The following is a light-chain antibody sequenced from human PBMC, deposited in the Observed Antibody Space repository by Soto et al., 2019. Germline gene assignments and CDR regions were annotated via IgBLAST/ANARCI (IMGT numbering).Light chain of an antibody. CDR2: ATS. CDR3: QQSHSTPLT. J-gene: IGKJ4*01. CDR1: QSISRY. Sequence: DIQMTQSPSSLSASVGDRVTIPCRASQSISRYLNWYQQRPGKAPKFLIYATSNLQIGVPSRFSGSGFGTDFTLTIRSLQPEDFATYYCQQSHSTPLTFGGGTKVDI. V-gene: IGKV1-39*01.